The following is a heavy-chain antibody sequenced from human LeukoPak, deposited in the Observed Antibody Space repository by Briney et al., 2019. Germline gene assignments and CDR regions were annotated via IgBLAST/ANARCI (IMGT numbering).Heavy chain of an antibody. CDR1: GGSIRSYY. Sequence: SETLSLTCTVSGGSIRSYYWGWIRQPPGKGLEWIGYIYYSGSTNYNPSLKSRVTISVDTSKNQFSLKLSSVTAADTAVYYCARDVYYYDSSGRYYFDYWGQGTLVTVSS. V-gene: IGHV4-59*01. J-gene: IGHJ4*02. CDR2: IYYSGST. CDR3: ARDVYYYDSSGRYYFDY. D-gene: IGHD3-22*01.